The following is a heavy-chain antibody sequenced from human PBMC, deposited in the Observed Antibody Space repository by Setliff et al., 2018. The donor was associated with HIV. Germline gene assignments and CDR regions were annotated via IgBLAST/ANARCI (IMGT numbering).Heavy chain of an antibody. CDR3: ARVVRQVPASYYYYYYMDV. CDR2: IYYSGST. J-gene: IGHJ6*03. CDR1: GGSISTYY. D-gene: IGHD2-2*01. V-gene: IGHV4-59*01. Sequence: PSETLSLTCSVSGGSISTYYWSWIRQPPGQGLEWIGYIYYSGSTNYNPSLKSRVTISVNKSKNQFSPKLRSVTAADTAVYYCARVVRQVPASYYYYYYMDVWGKGTTVTVSS.